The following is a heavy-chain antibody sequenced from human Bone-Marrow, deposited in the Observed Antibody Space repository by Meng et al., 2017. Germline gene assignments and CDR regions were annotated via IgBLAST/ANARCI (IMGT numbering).Heavy chain of an antibody. V-gene: IGHV3-9*01. CDR1: GFTFDDYA. CDR2: ISWNSGRV. J-gene: IGHJ3*02. Sequence: GGSLRLSCAASGFTFDDYAMHWLRQAPGKGLEWVSGISWNSGRVDYADSVKGHFTISRDNAKNSLYLQMDSLRPEDTAFYYCAKDRDSGSYRRFGDAFDIWGQGTLVTVSS. D-gene: IGHD3-10*01. CDR3: AKDRDSGSYRRFGDAFDI.